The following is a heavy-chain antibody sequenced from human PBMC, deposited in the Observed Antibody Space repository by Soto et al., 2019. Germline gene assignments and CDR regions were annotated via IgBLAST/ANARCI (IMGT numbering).Heavy chain of an antibody. CDR1: GDTFNRYT. V-gene: IGHV1-69*02. CDR3: ARGEGGNGNWYAV. D-gene: IGHD2-15*01. CDR2: IIPMSPMP. Sequence: QVQLVQSGAEVKKPGSSVNAACKASGDTFNRYTISWVRQAPGQGLEWMGRIIPMSPMPIYAQKFRGRVTFTADKSTTSVYMELSSLTSDDTAVYYCARGEGGNGNWYAVWGQGTLVTVSS. J-gene: IGHJ4*02.